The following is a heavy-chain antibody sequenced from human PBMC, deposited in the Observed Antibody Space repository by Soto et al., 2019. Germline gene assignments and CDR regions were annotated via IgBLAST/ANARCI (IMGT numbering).Heavy chain of an antibody. CDR1: GFTFSSYA. J-gene: IGHJ4*02. Sequence: PGGSLRLSCAASGFTFSSYAMQWVRQAPGKGLEWVAVISYDGSNKYYADSVKGRFTISRDNSKNTLYLQMNSLRAEDTAVYYCARDGNPYGDRPRVVPFAYWGQGTLVTVS. D-gene: IGHD4-17*01. CDR2: ISYDGSNK. CDR3: ARDGNPYGDRPRVVPFAY. V-gene: IGHV3-30-3*01.